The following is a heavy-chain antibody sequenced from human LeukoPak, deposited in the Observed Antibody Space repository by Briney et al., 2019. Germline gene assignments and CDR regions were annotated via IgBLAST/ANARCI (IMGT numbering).Heavy chain of an antibody. Sequence: GGSLRLSCAASGFTFSSYAMHWVRQAPGKGLEWVAVISYDGSNKYYADSVKGRFTISRDNSKNALYLQMNSLRAEDTAVYYCARGLSCGGDCYPGMDVWGQGTTVTVSS. CDR3: ARGLSCGGDCYPGMDV. V-gene: IGHV3-30*14. D-gene: IGHD2-21*02. CDR2: ISYDGSNK. CDR1: GFTFSSYA. J-gene: IGHJ6*02.